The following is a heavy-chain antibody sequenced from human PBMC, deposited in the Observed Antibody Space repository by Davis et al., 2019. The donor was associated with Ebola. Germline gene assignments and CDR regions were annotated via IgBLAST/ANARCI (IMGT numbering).Heavy chain of an antibody. J-gene: IGHJ4*02. V-gene: IGHV3-23*01. D-gene: IGHD1-7*01. Sequence: PGGSLNLSCAASGFTFSPYFMPWVRQAPERGRKWVSAIISGFDIPYYADSVKGRFTISRDNAKSTLYLQMNSLTAEDTAVYYCVRTTYGAPEYWGQGTLVTVSS. CDR2: IISGFDIP. CDR1: GFTFSPYF. CDR3: VRTTYGAPEY.